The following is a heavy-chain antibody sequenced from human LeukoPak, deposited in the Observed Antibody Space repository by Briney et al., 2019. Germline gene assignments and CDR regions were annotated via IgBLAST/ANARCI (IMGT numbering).Heavy chain of an antibody. D-gene: IGHD6-13*01. Sequence: LETLSLTCTVSGGSISNYWWSWIRQPPGKGLEGIGYVFDSGGTNYNPSLKSRVTISVDTSKKQFSLKLSSVTAADTAVYYCARGYSSSWNYFDYWGQGTLVTVSS. CDR3: ARGYSSSWNYFDY. CDR2: VFDSGGT. J-gene: IGHJ4*02. CDR1: GGSISNYW. V-gene: IGHV4-59*01.